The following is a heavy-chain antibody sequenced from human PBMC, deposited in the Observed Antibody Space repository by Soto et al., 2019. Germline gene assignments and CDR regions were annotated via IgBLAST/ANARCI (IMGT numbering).Heavy chain of an antibody. V-gene: IGHV1-3*01. CDR1: GYTFSSYA. CDR2: INAGYGNT. CDR3: ARDTGDGTFDF. Sequence: ASVKVSCKASGYTFSSYARHWVRQAPGQMLEWMGWINAGYGNTKSSQKFQDRVTISRDTSASTAYMELTSLRSEDTAVYYCARDTGDGTFDFWGQGTLVPAPQ. J-gene: IGHJ4*02. D-gene: IGHD7-27*01.